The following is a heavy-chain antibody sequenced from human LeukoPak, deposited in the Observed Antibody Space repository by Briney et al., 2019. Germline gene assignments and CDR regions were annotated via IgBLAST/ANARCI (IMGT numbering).Heavy chain of an antibody. J-gene: IGHJ5*02. D-gene: IGHD6-13*01. CDR1: GGSISSGSYY. CDR3: ASHLTATQQLVSGWFDP. V-gene: IGHV4-39*07. Sequence: TPSETLSLTCTVSGGSISSGSYYWSWIRQPPGKGLEWIGSIYYSGSTYYNPSLKSRVTISVDTSKNQFSLKLSSVTAADTAVYYCASHLTATQQLVSGWFDPWGQGTLVTVSS. CDR2: IYYSGST.